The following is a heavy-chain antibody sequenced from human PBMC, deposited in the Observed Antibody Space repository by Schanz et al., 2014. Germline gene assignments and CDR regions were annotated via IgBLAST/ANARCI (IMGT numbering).Heavy chain of an antibody. V-gene: IGHV3-48*01. Sequence: EVQLVESGGDLVQPGGSLRLSCVASGFTFSSHSMNWVRQAPGQGLEWLAYVSGSGNTMYYADSVKGRFTISRDNAKDSLFLQMNRLXXXXTAVYYCARRYSGRYCFDYWGQGTLVTVAS. CDR2: VSGSGNTM. CDR1: GFTFSSHS. CDR3: ARRYSGRYCFDY. D-gene: IGHD1-26*01. J-gene: IGHJ4*02.